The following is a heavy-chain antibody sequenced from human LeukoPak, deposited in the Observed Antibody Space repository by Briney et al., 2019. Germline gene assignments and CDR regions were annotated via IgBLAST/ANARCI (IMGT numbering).Heavy chain of an antibody. V-gene: IGHV4-59*01. CDR2: IYYSGST. D-gene: IGHD3-10*01. CDR3: ARAMRFGESRYYFDY. J-gene: IGHJ4*02. Sequence: SETLSLTCTVSGGSISSYYWSWIRQPPGKGLEWIGYIYYSGSTNYTPSLKSRVTISVDTSKNQFSLKLSSVTAADTAVYYCARAMRFGESRYYFDYWGQGTLVTVSS. CDR1: GGSISSYY.